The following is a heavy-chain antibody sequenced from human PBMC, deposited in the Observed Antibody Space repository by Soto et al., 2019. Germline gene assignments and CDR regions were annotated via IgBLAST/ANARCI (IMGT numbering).Heavy chain of an antibody. D-gene: IGHD1-26*01. CDR2: IYPTDSNT. CDR1: GYSFTTNW. J-gene: IGHJ4*02. Sequence: GESLKISCQGSGYSFTTNWIAWVRRMPGKGLEWMGIIYPTDSNTRYSPSFQGQVTISVDKSISTAYLQWSSPKASDTAIYYCAGVGHFASTIIDYWGQGTLVTVSS. V-gene: IGHV5-51*01. CDR3: AGVGHFASTIIDY.